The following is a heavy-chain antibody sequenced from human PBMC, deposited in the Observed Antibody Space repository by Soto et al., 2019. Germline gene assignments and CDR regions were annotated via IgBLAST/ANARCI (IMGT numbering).Heavy chain of an antibody. CDR3: ARASYYDFWSGYYYNWFDP. V-gene: IGHV4-34*01. J-gene: IGHJ5*02. CDR1: GGSFSGYY. CDR2: INHSGST. Sequence: SETLSLTCAVYGGSFSGYYWSWIRQPPGKGLEWIGEINHSGSTNYNPSLKSRVTISVDTSKNQVSLKLSSVTAADTAVYYCARASYYDFWSGYYYNWFDPWGQGTLVTVSS. D-gene: IGHD3-3*01.